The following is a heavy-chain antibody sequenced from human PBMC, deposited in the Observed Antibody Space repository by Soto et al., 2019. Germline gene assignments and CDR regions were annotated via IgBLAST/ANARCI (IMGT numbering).Heavy chain of an antibody. Sequence: SETLSLTCTVSGGSISSGGYYWSWIRQHPGKGLEWIGYIYYSGSTYYNPSLKSRVTISVDTSKNQFSLKPSSVTAADTAVYYCARALGTTYYYYGMDVWGRGTTVTVSS. CDR3: ARALGTTYYYYGMDV. V-gene: IGHV4-31*03. CDR2: IYYSGST. J-gene: IGHJ6*02. CDR1: GGSISSGGYY. D-gene: IGHD1-7*01.